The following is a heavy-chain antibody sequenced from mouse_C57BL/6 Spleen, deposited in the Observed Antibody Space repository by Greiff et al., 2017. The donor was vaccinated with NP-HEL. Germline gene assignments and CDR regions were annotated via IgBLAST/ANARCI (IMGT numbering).Heavy chain of an antibody. CDR2: IDPSDSET. CDR3: ARGDYRNAMDY. J-gene: IGHJ4*01. D-gene: IGHD2-13*01. Sequence: VQLQQSGAELVRPGSSVKLSCKASGYTFTSYWMHWVKQRPIQGLEWIGNIDPSDSETHYNQKFKDKATLTVDKSSSTAYMQLSSLTSEDSAVYYCARGDYRNAMDYWGQGTSVTVSS. CDR1: GYTFTSYW. V-gene: IGHV1-52*01.